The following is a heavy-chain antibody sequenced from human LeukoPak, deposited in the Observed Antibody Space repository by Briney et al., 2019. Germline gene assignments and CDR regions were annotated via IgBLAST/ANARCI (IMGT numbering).Heavy chain of an antibody. CDR3: AKVTGATFYFDD. J-gene: IGHJ4*02. D-gene: IGHD1-14*01. Sequence: PVESLKISCKTSGYSFTTDWIGWVRQMPGKGLEWRGLIFPGDSETRYSPSFQGHVTISADKSISTAYLHWSSLRASDTAKYYCAKVTGATFYFDDWGQGTLVTVSS. V-gene: IGHV5-51*01. CDR1: GYSFTTDW. CDR2: IFPGDSET.